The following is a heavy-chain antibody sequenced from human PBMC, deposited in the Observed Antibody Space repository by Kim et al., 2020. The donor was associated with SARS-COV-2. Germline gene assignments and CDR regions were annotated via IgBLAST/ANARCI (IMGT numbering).Heavy chain of an antibody. CDR2: IGAAGVNI. V-gene: IGHV3-23*01. J-gene: IGHJ4*02. CDR3: ATGDRIELIGF. Sequence: GGSLRLSCAASGFTFSSSSMTWVRQAPGKGLEWVAAIGAAGVNIFYADSVKGRFTISRDNSNNILSLQMHSLRAEDTALYFCATGDRIELIGFWGQVT. CDR1: GFTFSSSS. D-gene: IGHD5-18*01.